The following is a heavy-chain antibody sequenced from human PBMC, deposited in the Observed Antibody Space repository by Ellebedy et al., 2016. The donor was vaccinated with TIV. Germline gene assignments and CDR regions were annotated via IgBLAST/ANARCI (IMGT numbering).Heavy chain of an antibody. CDR1: GFIFSSQG. CDR3: AKAAGHYDMDV. V-gene: IGHV3-30*19. J-gene: IGHJ6*02. CDR2: ISHDAIDK. Sequence: GESLKISCAASGFIFSSQGIHWVRQAPGKGLEWVSYISHDAIDKHYAYSVKGRFTISRDNSRNTLSLQMNSLGAEDTAVYYCAKAAGHYDMDVWGQGTTVIVSS.